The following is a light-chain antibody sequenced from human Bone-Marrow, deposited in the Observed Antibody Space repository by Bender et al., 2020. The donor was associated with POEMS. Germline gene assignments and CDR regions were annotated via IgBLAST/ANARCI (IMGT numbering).Light chain of an antibody. V-gene: IGLV2-14*03. J-gene: IGLJ3*02. CDR2: GVN. CDR1: SSDIGYYSY. Sequence: QSALTQPASVSGSPGQSITISCTGSSSDIGYYSYVSWYQQQPDTAPKLIIFGVNNRPSGVSDRFSGSKSGTSASLAISDIQSEDEGDYYCSSWDDSLSDWVFGGGTELSVL. CDR3: SSWDDSLSDWV.